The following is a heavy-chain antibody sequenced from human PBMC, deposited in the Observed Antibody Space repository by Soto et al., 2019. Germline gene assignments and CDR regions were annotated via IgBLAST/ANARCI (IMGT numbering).Heavy chain of an antibody. CDR2: INLKGGGT. Sequence: ASVKVSCKASGYTFTVYYMHWVRQAPGQGLEWMGCINLKGGGTMYQQKFQGRVTMTWDTSISTAYMALTRLRSDDTAVYYCARDLAKGGGSAGFDYWGQGTLVTVSS. D-gene: IGHD1-26*01. J-gene: IGHJ4*02. CDR1: GYTFTVYY. CDR3: ARDLAKGGGSAGFDY. V-gene: IGHV1-2*02.